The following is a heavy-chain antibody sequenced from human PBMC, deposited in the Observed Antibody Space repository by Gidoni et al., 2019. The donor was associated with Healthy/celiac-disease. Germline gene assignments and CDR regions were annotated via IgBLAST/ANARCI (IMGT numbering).Heavy chain of an antibody. CDR3: ARVSTVVT. Sequence: EVQRVDSGGGLVNPGGSLRLSCASPGFTFSRYTMNWVRQAPGKGLEWVSSISSSSSYIYYADSVKGRFTISRDNAKNSLYLQMNSLRAEDTAVYYCARVSTVVTWAQGTLVTVSS. CDR2: ISSSSSYI. D-gene: IGHD2-15*01. CDR1: GFTFSRYT. J-gene: IGHJ5*02. V-gene: IGHV3-21*01.